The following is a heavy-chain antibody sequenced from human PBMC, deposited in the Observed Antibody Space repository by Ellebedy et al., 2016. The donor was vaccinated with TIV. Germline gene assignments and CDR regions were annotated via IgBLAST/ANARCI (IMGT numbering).Heavy chain of an antibody. CDR2: ISSSGVST. J-gene: IGHJ4*02. Sequence: GGSLRLSCAASGFTFRNFAMTWVRQAPGKGLEWDSSISSSGVSTDYADSVRGRVTISRDNSKNTLYLQMNSLRADDSAVYYCAKLDSSGYYYGRFDYWGQGTLVTVSS. D-gene: IGHD3-22*01. CDR3: AKLDSSGYYYGRFDY. V-gene: IGHV3-23*01. CDR1: GFTFRNFA.